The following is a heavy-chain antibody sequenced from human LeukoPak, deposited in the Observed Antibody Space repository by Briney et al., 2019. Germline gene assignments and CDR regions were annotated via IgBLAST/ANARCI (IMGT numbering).Heavy chain of an antibody. CDR2: MNPNSGNT. D-gene: IGHD2-21*02. CDR3: ASAYCGGDCHSANYYYGMDV. Sequence: GASVKVSCKASGYTFTSYDINWVRQATGQGLEWMGWMNPNSGNTGYAQKFQGRVTMTRNTSISTAYMELSSLRSEDTAVYYCASAYCGGDCHSANYYYGMDVWGQGTTVTVSS. J-gene: IGHJ6*02. V-gene: IGHV1-8*01. CDR1: GYTFTSYD.